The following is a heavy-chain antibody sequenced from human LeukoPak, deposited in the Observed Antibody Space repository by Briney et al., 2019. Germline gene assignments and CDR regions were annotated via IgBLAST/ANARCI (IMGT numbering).Heavy chain of an antibody. V-gene: IGHV6-1*01. CDR3: ARDRGAVAGYYYYGMDV. Sequence: SQTLSLTCAISGDSVSSNSAAWNWIRQSPSRGLEWLGRTYYRSKWYNDYAVSVKSRITINPDTSKNQFSLQLSSVAPEDTAVYYCARDRGAVAGYYYYGMDVWGQGSTVTVSS. D-gene: IGHD6-19*01. J-gene: IGHJ6*02. CDR2: TYYRSKWYN. CDR1: GDSVSSNSAA.